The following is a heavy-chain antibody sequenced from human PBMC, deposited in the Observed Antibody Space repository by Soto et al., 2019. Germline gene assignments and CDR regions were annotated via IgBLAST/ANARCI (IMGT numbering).Heavy chain of an antibody. V-gene: IGHV3-7*01. CDR1: GFTFSSYW. Sequence: PGGSLRLSCAASGFTFSSYWMSWVRQAPGKGLEWVANIKQDGSEKYYVDSVKGRFTISRDNAKNSLYLQMNSLRAEDTGVYYCARDWVFMDILTGGDAFDIWGQGTMVTVSS. CDR2: IKQDGSEK. D-gene: IGHD3-9*01. J-gene: IGHJ3*02. CDR3: ARDWVFMDILTGGDAFDI.